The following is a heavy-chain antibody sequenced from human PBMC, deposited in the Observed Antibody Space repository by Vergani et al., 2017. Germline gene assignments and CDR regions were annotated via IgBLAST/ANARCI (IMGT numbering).Heavy chain of an antibody. Sequence: EVQLVESGGGLVKPGGSLRLSCAASGFTISSYSMNWVRQGPGKGLEWVSFISSNSSYIYYADSVKGRFTISRDNAKNSLYLQMNSLRVEDTAVYYCARGEYSSPGSYGLDVWGQGTTVTVSS. CDR3: ARGEYSSPGSYGLDV. J-gene: IGHJ6*02. D-gene: IGHD6-6*01. CDR2: ISSNSSYI. V-gene: IGHV3-21*01. CDR1: GFTISSYS.